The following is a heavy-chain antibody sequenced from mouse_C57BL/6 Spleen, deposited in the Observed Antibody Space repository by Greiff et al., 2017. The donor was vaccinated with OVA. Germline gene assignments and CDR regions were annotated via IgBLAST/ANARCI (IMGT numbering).Heavy chain of an antibody. CDR1: GYTFTSYW. Sequence: VQLQQPGAELVRPGSSVTLSCKASGYTFTSYWMHWVKQRPIQGLEWIGNIDPSDSETHYNQKFKDKATLTVDKSSSTAYMQLSSLTSEDSAVYYCARSRSSYFDYWGQGTTLTVSS. CDR3: ARSRSSYFDY. V-gene: IGHV1-52*01. J-gene: IGHJ2*01. D-gene: IGHD3-1*01. CDR2: IDPSDSET.